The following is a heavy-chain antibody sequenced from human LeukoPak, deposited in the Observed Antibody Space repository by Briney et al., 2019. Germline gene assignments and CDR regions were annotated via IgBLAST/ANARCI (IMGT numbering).Heavy chain of an antibody. CDR3: ARVYYYDSSGYYSRWFDP. Sequence: ASVKVSCKASGYTFTGYCMHWVRQAPGQGLEWMGRINPNSGGTNYAQKFQGRVTMTRDTSISTAYMELSRLRSDDTAVYYCARVYYYDSSGYYSRWFDPWGQGTLVTVSS. V-gene: IGHV1-2*06. D-gene: IGHD3-22*01. CDR2: INPNSGGT. CDR1: GYTFTGYC. J-gene: IGHJ5*02.